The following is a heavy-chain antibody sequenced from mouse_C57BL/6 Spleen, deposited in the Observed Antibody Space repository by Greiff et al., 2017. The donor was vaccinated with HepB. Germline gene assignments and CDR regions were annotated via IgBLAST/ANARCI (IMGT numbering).Heavy chain of an antibody. CDR3: ARDGNYEMAY. CDR2: ISDGGSYT. D-gene: IGHD2-1*01. V-gene: IGHV5-4*01. Sequence: EVHLVESGGGLVKPGGSLKLSCAASGFTFSSYAMSWVRQTPEKRVEWVATISDGGSYTYYPDNVKGRFTISRDNAKNNLYLQMSHLKSEDTAMYYCARDGNYEMAYWGQGTLVTVSA. CDR1: GFTFSSYA. J-gene: IGHJ3*01.